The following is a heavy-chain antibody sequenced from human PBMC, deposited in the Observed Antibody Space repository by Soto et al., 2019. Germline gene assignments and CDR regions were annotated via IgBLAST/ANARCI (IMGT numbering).Heavy chain of an antibody. CDR3: ARGEYYYDSSGYYYVY. Sequence: KTSETLSLTCTVSGGSISSGDYYWSWIRQPPGKGLEYIGYIYYSGSSHYNPSLKSRVTISVDTSKNQFSLKLSSVTAADTAVYYCARGEYYYDSSGYYYVYWGQGTLVTVSS. J-gene: IGHJ4*02. CDR1: GGSISSGDYY. V-gene: IGHV4-30-4*01. D-gene: IGHD3-22*01. CDR2: IYYSGSS.